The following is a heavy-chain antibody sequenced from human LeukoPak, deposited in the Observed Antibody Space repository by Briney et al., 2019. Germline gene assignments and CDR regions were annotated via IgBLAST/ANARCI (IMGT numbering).Heavy chain of an antibody. D-gene: IGHD3-10*01. CDR2: IYYSGST. Sequence: SETLSLTCTVSGGSISSSSYYWGWIRQPPGKGLEWIGSIYYSGSTYYNPSLKSRVTISVDTSKNQFSLKLSSVTAADTAVYYCAREVRGVNSYYYYMDIWGKGTTVTVSS. CDR3: AREVRGVNSYYYYMDI. J-gene: IGHJ6*03. CDR1: GGSISSSSYY. V-gene: IGHV4-39*07.